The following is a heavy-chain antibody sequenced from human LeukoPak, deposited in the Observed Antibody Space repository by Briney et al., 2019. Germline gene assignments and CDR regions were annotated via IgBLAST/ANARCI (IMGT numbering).Heavy chain of an antibody. CDR3: ARLRGQWLFPYYFDY. D-gene: IGHD3-22*01. CDR2: IYYSGST. Sequence: SETLSLTCTVSGGSISSSSYYWGWIRQPPGKGLEWIGSIYYSGSTYYNPSLKSRVTISVDTSKNQFSLKLSSVTAADTAVYYCARLRGQWLFPYYFDYWGQGTLVTVSS. CDR1: GGSISSSSYY. J-gene: IGHJ4*02. V-gene: IGHV4-39*01.